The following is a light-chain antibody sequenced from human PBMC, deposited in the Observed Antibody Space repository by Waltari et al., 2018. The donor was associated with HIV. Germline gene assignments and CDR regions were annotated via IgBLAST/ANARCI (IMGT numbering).Light chain of an antibody. CDR3: QQYNKWPWT. J-gene: IGKJ1*01. CDR1: QNIANN. Sequence: EVVMTQSPATLSVSPGERATLSCRASQNIANNLTWNQQIPGQPPRLLIFGASTRATGIPARFSGSGSGTEFTLTISSLQSEDFAVYYCQQYNKWPWTFGQGTRVEIK. V-gene: IGKV3-15*01. CDR2: GAS.